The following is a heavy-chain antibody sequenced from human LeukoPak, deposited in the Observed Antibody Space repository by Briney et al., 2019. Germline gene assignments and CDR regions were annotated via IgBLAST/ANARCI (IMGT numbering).Heavy chain of an antibody. Sequence: PGGSLRLSCAASGXTLSSYSMNWVRQAPGKGLEWVSSISSSSSYKYYADSVKGRFTISRDNAKNSLYLQMNSLRAEDTAVYYCAREGARLTLDYWGQGTLVTVPS. D-gene: IGHD3-16*01. J-gene: IGHJ4*02. CDR3: AREGARLTLDY. CDR2: ISSSSSYK. V-gene: IGHV3-21*01. CDR1: GXTLSSYS.